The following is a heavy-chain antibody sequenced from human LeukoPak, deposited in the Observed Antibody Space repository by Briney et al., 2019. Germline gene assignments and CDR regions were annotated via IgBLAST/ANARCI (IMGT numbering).Heavy chain of an antibody. CDR3: ARDSPYVRSNLYY. CDR1: GYTFSSYY. D-gene: IGHD3-10*02. CDR2: INPSDGSP. J-gene: IGHJ4*02. Sequence: ASVKVSCKASGYTFSSYYMHWVRQAPGQGLEWMGMINPSDGSPSYARKFQGRVTMTRNTSTSTVYMKVSSLRSEDTAVYYCARDSPYVRSNLYYWGQGTLVTVSS. V-gene: IGHV1-46*01.